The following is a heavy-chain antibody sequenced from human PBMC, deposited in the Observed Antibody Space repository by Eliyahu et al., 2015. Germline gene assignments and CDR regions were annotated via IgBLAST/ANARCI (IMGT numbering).Heavy chain of an antibody. CDR3: AKNAGRGSPGDY. D-gene: IGHD3-10*01. CDR1: GFTFSDYY. Sequence: QVQLVVSGGGLVKPGGSLXLSCVASGFTFSDYYMSWVRQAPGKGPGWLSYISGSSTDKNYAESVQGRFTISRDNPKNSVYLQMNSLRAEDTAVYYCAKNAGRGSPGDYWGQGTLVTVSS. CDR2: ISGSSTDK. V-gene: IGHV3-11*06. J-gene: IGHJ4*02.